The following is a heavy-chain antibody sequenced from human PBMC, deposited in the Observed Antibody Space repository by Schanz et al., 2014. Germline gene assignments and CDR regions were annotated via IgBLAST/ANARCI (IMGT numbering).Heavy chain of an antibody. J-gene: IGHJ6*02. Sequence: EVQLLESGGGLVQPGGSLRLSCAASGFTFSSYAMSWVRQAPGKGLEWVSALSGSGGSTYYADSVKGRFTISRDNSENTLYLQMNSLSADDTAVCYCAKGMGYCSGGTCYDYYYYGLAVWGQGTTVTVSS. CDR3: AKGMGYCSGGTCYDYYYYGLAV. D-gene: IGHD2-15*01. V-gene: IGHV3-23*01. CDR2: LSGSGGST. CDR1: GFTFSSYA.